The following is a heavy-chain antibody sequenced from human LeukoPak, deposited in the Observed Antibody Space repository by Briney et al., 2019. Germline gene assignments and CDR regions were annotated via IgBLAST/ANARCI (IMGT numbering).Heavy chain of an antibody. CDR1: GYTFTGYY. V-gene: IGHV1-2*02. CDR2: INPNSGGT. J-gene: IGHJ5*02. D-gene: IGHD1-7*01. CDR3: ARGVAGITGTTAWFDP. Sequence: ASVKVSCKASGYTFTGYYMHWVRQAPGQGLEWMGWINPNSGGTNYVQKFQGRVTMTRDTSISTAYMELSRLRSDDTAVYYCARGVAGITGTTAWFDPWGQGTLVTVSS.